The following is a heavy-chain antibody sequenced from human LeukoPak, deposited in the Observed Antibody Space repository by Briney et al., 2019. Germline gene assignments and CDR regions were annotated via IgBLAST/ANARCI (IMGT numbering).Heavy chain of an antibody. D-gene: IGHD2-2*01. CDR3: AKVSCSSTSCYPVYYYYGMDV. CDR2: ISGSGGST. V-gene: IGHV3-23*01. Sequence: GGSLRLSCAASGFIVSNNYMSWVRQAPGKGLEWVSAISGSGGSTYYADSVKGRFTISRDNSKNTLYLQMNSLRAEDTAVYYCAKVSCSSTSCYPVYYYYGMDVWGQGTTVTVSS. J-gene: IGHJ6*02. CDR1: GFIVSNNY.